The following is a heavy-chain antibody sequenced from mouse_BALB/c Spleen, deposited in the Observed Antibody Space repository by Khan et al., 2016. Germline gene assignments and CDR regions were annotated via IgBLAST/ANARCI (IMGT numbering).Heavy chain of an antibody. CDR1: GYSITSGYY. J-gene: IGHJ2*01. CDR3: ARAWYFDY. Sequence: EVQLQESGPGLAKPSQPLSLTCSVTGYSITSGYYWNWIRQFPGNKLEWKGYISYDGSNNYNPSLKNRISITRDTSKNQFFLKLNSVSTEDTATXYCARAWYFDYWGQGTTLTISS. CDR2: ISYDGSN. V-gene: IGHV3-6*02.